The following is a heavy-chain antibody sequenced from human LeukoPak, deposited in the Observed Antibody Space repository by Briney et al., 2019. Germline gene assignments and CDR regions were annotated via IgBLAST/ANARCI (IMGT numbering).Heavy chain of an antibody. Sequence: GGSLRLSCAASRFTFSSYAMSWVRQAPGKGLEWVSAISGSGGSTYYADSVKGRFTISRDNSKNTLYLQMNSLRAEDTAVYYCAKGMVRGVIITPIDYWGQGTLVTVSS. CDR3: AKGMVRGVIITPIDY. J-gene: IGHJ4*02. CDR1: RFTFSSYA. V-gene: IGHV3-23*01. D-gene: IGHD3-10*01. CDR2: ISGSGGST.